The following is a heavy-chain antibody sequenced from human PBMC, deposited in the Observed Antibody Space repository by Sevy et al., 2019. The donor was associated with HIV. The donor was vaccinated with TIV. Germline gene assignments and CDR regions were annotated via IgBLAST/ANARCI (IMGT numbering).Heavy chain of an antibody. V-gene: IGHV3-9*01. Sequence: GGSLRLSCAASGFTFDDYAMYWVRQAPGKGLEWVSGISWNSGSIGYADSVKGRFTISRDNAKNSLYLQMNSLRAEDTALYYCAKDSQYYYDSSGYYDYWGQGTLVTVSS. CDR1: GFTFDDYA. CDR2: ISWNSGSI. CDR3: AKDSQYYYDSSGYYDY. J-gene: IGHJ4*02. D-gene: IGHD3-22*01.